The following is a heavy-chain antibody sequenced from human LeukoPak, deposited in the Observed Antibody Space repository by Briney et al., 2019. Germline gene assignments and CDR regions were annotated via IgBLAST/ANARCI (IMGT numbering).Heavy chain of an antibody. CDR2: IWYDGSNK. J-gene: IGHJ3*02. Sequence: GGSLRLSCAASGFTFSSYGMHWVRQAPGKGLEWVAVIWYDGSNKYYADSVKGRFTISRDNSKNTLYLQMNSLRAEDTAVYYCARDGTRDGGKFAFDIWGQGTMVTVSS. D-gene: IGHD4-23*01. V-gene: IGHV3-33*01. CDR3: ARDGTRDGGKFAFDI. CDR1: GFTFSSYG.